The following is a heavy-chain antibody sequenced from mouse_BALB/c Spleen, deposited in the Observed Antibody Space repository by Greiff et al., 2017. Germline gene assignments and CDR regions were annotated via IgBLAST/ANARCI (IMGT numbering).Heavy chain of an antibody. D-gene: IGHD4-1*01. CDR2: IHYSGST. CDR3: ARDWDAWFAY. J-gene: IGHJ3*01. CDR1: GYSITSGYS. Sequence: EVQLQQSGPDLVKPSQSLSLTCTVTGYSITSGYSWPWIRQFPGNKLEWMGYIHYSGSTNYNPSLKSRISITRDTSKNQFFLQLNSVTTEDTATYYCARDWDAWFAYWGQGTLVTVSA. V-gene: IGHV3-1*02.